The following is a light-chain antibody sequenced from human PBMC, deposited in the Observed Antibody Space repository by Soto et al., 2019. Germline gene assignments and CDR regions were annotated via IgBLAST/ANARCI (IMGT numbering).Light chain of an antibody. CDR2: GAS. CDR3: HQYNDWPLT. J-gene: IGKJ4*01. CDR1: QSVSTD. V-gene: IGKV3-15*01. Sequence: EIAMTQSPATLSVSPGEGATLSCRASQSVSTDLAWYRQKPGQAPRLLIYGASSRAPDIPARFSGSGSGTEFTLTISRLQSEDFAVYYCHQYNDWPLTFGGGTKVEIK.